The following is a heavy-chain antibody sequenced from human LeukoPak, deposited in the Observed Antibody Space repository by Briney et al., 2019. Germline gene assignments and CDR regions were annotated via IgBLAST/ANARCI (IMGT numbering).Heavy chain of an antibody. Sequence: RASVKVSCKVSGYTLTELSMHWVRQAPGKGLEWMGGFDPEDGETIYAQKFQGRVTMTEDTSTDTAYMELSSLRSEDTAVYYYATVELMVRGAPTSHYGMDVWGQGTTVTVSS. CDR2: FDPEDGET. D-gene: IGHD3-10*01. CDR1: GYTLTELS. J-gene: IGHJ6*02. CDR3: ATVELMVRGAPTSHYGMDV. V-gene: IGHV1-24*01.